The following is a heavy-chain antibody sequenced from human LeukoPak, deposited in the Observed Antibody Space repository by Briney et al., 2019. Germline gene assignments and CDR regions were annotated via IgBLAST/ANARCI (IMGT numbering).Heavy chain of an antibody. D-gene: IGHD3-22*01. J-gene: IGHJ4*02. V-gene: IGHV3-21*01. CDR2: ISSSGSYI. Sequence: GGSLRLSCAASGFTFSSYSMNWVRQAPGKGLEWVSSISSSGSYIYYADSVKGRFTISRDNAKNSLYLQMNSLRAEDTAVYYCASTDYYDSSGEDYWGQGTLVTVSS. CDR1: GFTFSSYS. CDR3: ASTDYYDSSGEDY.